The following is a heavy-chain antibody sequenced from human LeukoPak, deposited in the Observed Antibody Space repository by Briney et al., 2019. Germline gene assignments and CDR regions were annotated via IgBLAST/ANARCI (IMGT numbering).Heavy chain of an antibody. CDR1: GFTVSSNY. CDR2: MYSGGSI. CDR3: TRTYYYGSGFYGMDV. D-gene: IGHD3-10*01. J-gene: IGHJ6*02. V-gene: IGHV3-66*01. Sequence: GGSLRLSCVASGFTVSSNYMSWVRQAPGKGLEWVSVMYSGGSIYYADSVKGRFTISRDNSKNTLYLQMNSPRAEDTAVYYCTRTYYYGSGFYGMDVWGQGTTVTVSS.